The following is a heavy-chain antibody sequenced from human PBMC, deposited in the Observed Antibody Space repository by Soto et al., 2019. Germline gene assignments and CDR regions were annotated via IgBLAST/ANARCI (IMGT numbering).Heavy chain of an antibody. J-gene: IGHJ4*02. Sequence: GGSLRLSCAASGFTFSSYAMSWVRQAPGKGLEWVSAISGSGGSTYYADSVKGRFTISRDNSKNTLYLQMNSLRAEDTAVYYCANNPRWGITGTNDYWGQGTLVTVSS. V-gene: IGHV3-23*01. CDR2: ISGSGGST. CDR1: GFTFSSYA. CDR3: ANNPRWGITGTNDY. D-gene: IGHD1-20*01.